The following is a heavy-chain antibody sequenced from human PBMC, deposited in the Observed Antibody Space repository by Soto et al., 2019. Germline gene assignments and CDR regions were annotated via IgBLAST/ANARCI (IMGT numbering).Heavy chain of an antibody. J-gene: IGHJ3*02. V-gene: IGHV4-59*08. D-gene: IGHD3-16*01. CDR2: IYYSGST. CDR3: ARHFPARWPFFDI. Sequence: ASETLSLTCTVSGGSISSYYWSWIRQPPGKGLEWIGYIYYSGSTNYNPSLKSRVTISVDTSKNQFSLKLSSVTAADTAVYYCARHFPARWPFFDIWGQGTMVTVSS. CDR1: GGSISSYY.